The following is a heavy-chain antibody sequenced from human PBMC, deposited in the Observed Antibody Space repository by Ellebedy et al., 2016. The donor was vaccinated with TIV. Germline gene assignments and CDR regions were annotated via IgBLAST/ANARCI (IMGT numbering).Heavy chain of an antibody. CDR2: ISGSGGST. CDR3: AKDTFYDSSGYYGY. CDR1: GYTFINYG. D-gene: IGHD3-22*01. V-gene: IGHV3-23*01. Sequence: ASVKVSCKASGYTFINYGISWVRQAPGKGLEWVSSISGSGGSTHYADSVKGRFTISRDNSKNTLYLEMNSLRAEDTAVYYCAKDTFYDSSGYYGYWGQGTLVTVSS. J-gene: IGHJ4*02.